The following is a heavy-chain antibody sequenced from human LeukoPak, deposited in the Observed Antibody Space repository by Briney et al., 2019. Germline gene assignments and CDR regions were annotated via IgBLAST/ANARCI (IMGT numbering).Heavy chain of an antibody. CDR2: ISSSSSYI. CDR3: ARTYYDILTGIDY. V-gene: IGHV3-21*01. CDR1: GFTFSSYS. D-gene: IGHD3-9*01. Sequence: GGSLRLSCAASGFTFSSYSMNWVRQAPGKGPEWVSSISSSSSYIYYADSVKGRFTISRDNAKNSLYLQMNSLRAEDTAVYYCARTYYDILTGIDYWGQGTLVTASS. J-gene: IGHJ4*02.